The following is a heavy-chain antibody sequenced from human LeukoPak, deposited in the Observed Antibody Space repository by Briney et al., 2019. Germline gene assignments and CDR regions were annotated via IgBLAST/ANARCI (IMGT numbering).Heavy chain of an antibody. CDR3: ARGRYNWNDEPFFDC. V-gene: IGHV4-4*07. CDR2: IYTSGST. Sequence: PSETLSLTCTVSGGSISSYYWSWIRQPAGKGLEWIGRIYTSGSTNYNPSLKSRVTMSVDTSKNQFSLKLSSVTAADTAVYYCARGRYNWNDEPFFDCWGQGTLVTVSS. D-gene: IGHD1-1*01. CDR1: GGSISSYY. J-gene: IGHJ4*02.